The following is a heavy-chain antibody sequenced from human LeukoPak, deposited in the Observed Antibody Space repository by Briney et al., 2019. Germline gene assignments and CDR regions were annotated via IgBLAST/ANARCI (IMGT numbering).Heavy chain of an antibody. J-gene: IGHJ4*02. CDR3: ARDPGVVAFHYFDY. CDR2: IGGLGGST. D-gene: IGHD3-3*01. CDR1: GFTFSSHA. V-gene: IGHV3-23*01. Sequence: GGSLRLXCAASGFTFSSHAMGWVRQAPGKGLEWVSGIGGLGGSTYYAGSVKGRFTIPRDNSQNTLYLHMNSLRADDTAVYYCARDPGVVAFHYFDYWGQGSLVTVSS.